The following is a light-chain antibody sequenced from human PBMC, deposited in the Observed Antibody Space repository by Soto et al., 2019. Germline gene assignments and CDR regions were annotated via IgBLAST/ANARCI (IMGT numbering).Light chain of an antibody. CDR2: AAS. Sequence: DIQMTQSPSTLSASVGGRVTIGCRASQSISKYLNWYQQKPGKAPQLLIYAASSLQSGVPSRFIVSGSGTDFTLTISRLQPEDFATYYCQQSHSTPITYAQGTRLEIK. J-gene: IGKJ5*01. V-gene: IGKV1-39*01. CDR3: QQSHSTPIT. CDR1: QSISKY.